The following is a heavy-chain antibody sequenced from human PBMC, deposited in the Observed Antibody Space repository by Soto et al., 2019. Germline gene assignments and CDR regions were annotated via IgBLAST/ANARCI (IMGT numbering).Heavy chain of an antibody. V-gene: IGHV1-3*01. D-gene: IGHD2-2*01. CDR2: INAGNGNT. Sequence: EASVKVSCKASGYTFTSYAIHWVRQAPGQSLEWMGWINAGNGNTKSSEKFQGRVTISRATSASTAYLELSRLTSEDTAVYFCARAVMNCISPKCYRIQPDWFDPWGQGTLVTVSS. CDR3: ARAVMNCISPKCYRIQPDWFDP. J-gene: IGHJ5*02. CDR1: GYTFTSYA.